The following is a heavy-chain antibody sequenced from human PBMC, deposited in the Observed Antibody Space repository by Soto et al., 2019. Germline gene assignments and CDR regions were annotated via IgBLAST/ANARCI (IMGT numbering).Heavy chain of an antibody. CDR3: ARQGNDILTGYYLSYYGMDV. D-gene: IGHD3-9*01. Sequence: SETLSLTCTVSGGSISSGSYYWGWIRQPPGKGLEWIASINFSGTTYDNPSLKSRVTISVDTSKNQFSLKLSSVTAADTAVYYCARQGNDILTGYYLSYYGMDVWGQGTTVTVSS. J-gene: IGHJ6*02. CDR1: GGSISSGSYY. V-gene: IGHV4-39*01. CDR2: INFSGTT.